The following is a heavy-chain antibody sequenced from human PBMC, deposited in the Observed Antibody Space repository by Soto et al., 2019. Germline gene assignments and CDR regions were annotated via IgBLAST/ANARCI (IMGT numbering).Heavy chain of an antibody. J-gene: IGHJ3*02. CDR1: GYTFTSYD. V-gene: IGHV1-8*01. CDR2: MNPNSGNT. CDR3: TRGAMIVVVITAFDI. Sequence: ASVKVSCKASGYTFTSYDINWVRQATGQGLEWMGWMNPNSGNTGYAQKFQGRVTMTRNTSISTAYMELSSLRSEDTAVYYCTRGAMIVVVITAFDIWGQGTMVTVSS. D-gene: IGHD3-22*01.